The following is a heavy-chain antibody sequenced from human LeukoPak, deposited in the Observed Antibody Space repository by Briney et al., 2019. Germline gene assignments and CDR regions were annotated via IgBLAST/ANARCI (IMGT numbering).Heavy chain of an antibody. CDR2: IIPIFGTA. CDR1: GGTFSTYA. V-gene: IGHV1-69*13. CDR3: ARVGYCISPNCFLGAFDI. J-gene: IGHJ3*02. Sequence: ASVKVSCKASGGTFSTYAISWVRQAPGQGLEWMGGIIPIFGTAKYAQKLQGRVTITADESTSTAYMEVSSLRSEDTAVYFCARVGYCISPNCFLGAFDIWGQETLVTVSS. D-gene: IGHD2-2*03.